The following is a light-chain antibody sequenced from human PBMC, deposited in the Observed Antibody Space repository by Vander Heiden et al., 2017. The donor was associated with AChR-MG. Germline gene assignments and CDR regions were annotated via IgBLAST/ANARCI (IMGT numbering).Light chain of an antibody. J-gene: IGLJ2*01. CDR1: SSNIGTNG. CDR2: SNN. V-gene: IGLV1-44*01. CDR3: AAWDDTLNGL. Sequence: QSVLTQPPSASGTPGPRVTISCSGSSSNIGTNGVNWYQQLPGTAPKLLIYSNNQRPSGVPDRFSGSKSGTSASLAISGLQFEDEADYYCAAWDDTLNGLFGGGTELTVL.